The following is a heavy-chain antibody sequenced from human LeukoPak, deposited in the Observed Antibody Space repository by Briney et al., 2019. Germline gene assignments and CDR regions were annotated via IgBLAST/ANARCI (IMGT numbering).Heavy chain of an antibody. CDR2: ISGSGAMT. Sequence: GGSLRLSCAASGFTFNNHAMIWVRQAPGKGLEWVSSISGSGAMTYYGDSVKGRFTISIDNAMDTLYLQMNSLRADDTAVYYCAKDRVDGSGSQFDSWGQGSLVTVSS. J-gene: IGHJ4*02. CDR3: AKDRVDGSGSQFDS. CDR1: GFTFNNHA. V-gene: IGHV3-23*01. D-gene: IGHD3-10*01.